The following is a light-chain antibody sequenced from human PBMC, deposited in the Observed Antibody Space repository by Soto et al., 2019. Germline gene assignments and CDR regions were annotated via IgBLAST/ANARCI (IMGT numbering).Light chain of an antibody. CDR1: TSDIGSYNR. J-gene: IGLJ3*02. CDR2: DVS. Sequence: QSVLTQPASVSGSPGQSTTISCTGTTSDIGSYNRVSWYQQHPGKAPTLMMNDVSNQPSGVSDRFSGSKSGNTASLTISGLQAEDEADYYCSSFTSSSTWVFGGGTKLTVL. V-gene: IGLV2-14*03. CDR3: SSFTSSSTWV.